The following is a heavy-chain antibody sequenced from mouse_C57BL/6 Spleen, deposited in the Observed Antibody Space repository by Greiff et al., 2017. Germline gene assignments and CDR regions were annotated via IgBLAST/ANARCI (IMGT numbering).Heavy chain of an antibody. J-gene: IGHJ4*01. CDR3: ARSGLRRRGYMDY. CDR1: GYTFTDYN. D-gene: IGHD2-4*01. Sequence: EVQLQQSGPELVKPGASVKMSCKASGYTFTDYNMHWVKQSHGKSLEWIGYINPNNGGTSYNQKFKGKATLTVNKSSSTAYMELRSLTSEDSAVYYCARSGLRRRGYMDYWGQGTSVTVSS. CDR2: INPNNGGT. V-gene: IGHV1-22*01.